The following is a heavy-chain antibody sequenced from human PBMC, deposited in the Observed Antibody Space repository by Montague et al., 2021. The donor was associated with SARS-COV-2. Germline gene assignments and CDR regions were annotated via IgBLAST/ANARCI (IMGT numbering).Heavy chain of an antibody. CDR1: GGSISSGTYY. J-gene: IGHJ4*02. D-gene: IGHD2-15*01. V-gene: IGHV4-61*02. Sequence: TLSLTCTVSGGSISSGTYYWSWIRQPAGKGLEWIGRIYTSGTTNYNPSLKSRITISVDTSKNQFSLKLSSVTASDTAVYYCARGGGSGGQSANPFDYWGQGTLVTVSS. CDR3: ARGGGSGGQSANPFDY. CDR2: IYTSGTT.